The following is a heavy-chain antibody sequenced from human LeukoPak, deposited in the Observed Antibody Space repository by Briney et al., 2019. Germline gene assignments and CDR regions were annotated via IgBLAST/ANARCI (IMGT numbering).Heavy chain of an antibody. CDR3: ARDQNVYYDFWSGYEGHAFDI. V-gene: IGHV3-21*01. CDR1: GFTFSSYS. CDR2: ISSSSSYI. J-gene: IGHJ3*02. D-gene: IGHD3-3*01. Sequence: GGSLRLSCAASGFTFSSYSMNWVRQAPGKGLEWVSSISSSSSYIYYADSVKGRFTISRDNAKNSLYLQMNSLRAEDTAVYYCARDQNVYYDFWSGYEGHAFDIWGQGTMVTVSS.